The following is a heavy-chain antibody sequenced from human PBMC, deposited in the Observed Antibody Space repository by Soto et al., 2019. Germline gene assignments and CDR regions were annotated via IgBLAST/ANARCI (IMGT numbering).Heavy chain of an antibody. CDR1: GYTFTSYG. J-gene: IGHJ5*02. Sequence: QVQLVQSGAEVKKPGASVKVSCKASGYTFTSYGISWVRQAPGQGLEWMGWISAYNGNTNYAQKLQGRVTMTTDTTTSTAYMELRSLRSDDTAVYYCARGLRSYDFWICFNLFDPWGHGTLVTVSS. V-gene: IGHV1-18*04. CDR2: ISAYNGNT. CDR3: ARGLRSYDFWICFNLFDP. D-gene: IGHD3-3*01.